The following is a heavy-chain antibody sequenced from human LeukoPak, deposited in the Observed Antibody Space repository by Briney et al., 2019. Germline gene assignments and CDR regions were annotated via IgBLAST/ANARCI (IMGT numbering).Heavy chain of an antibody. D-gene: IGHD3-16*02. V-gene: IGHV3-48*03. J-gene: IGHJ6*02. CDR3: ARVVNYYYGMDV. CDR2: ISSSGSTI. Sequence: GGSLRLSCAASGFTFSSYEMNWVRQAPGKGLEWVSYISSSGSTIYYADSVKGRFTISRDNAKNSLYLQMNSLRAEDTAVYYCARVVNYYYGMDVWGQGITVTVSS. CDR1: GFTFSSYE.